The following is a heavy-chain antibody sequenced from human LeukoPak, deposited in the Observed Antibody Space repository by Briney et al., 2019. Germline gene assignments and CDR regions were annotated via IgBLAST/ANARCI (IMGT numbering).Heavy chain of an antibody. J-gene: IGHJ4*02. CDR3: ARIDAVAATPTSFDY. Sequence: SETLSLTCTVSGGSIRIFYWSWIRQPPGKGLEWIGDIYYSGTTNYNPSLKSRLTISLDTSKNQFSLRLTSVTAADTAVYYCARIDAVAATPTSFDYWGQGTLVTVSS. CDR1: GGSIRIFY. D-gene: IGHD6-19*01. CDR2: IYYSGTT. V-gene: IGHV4-59*01.